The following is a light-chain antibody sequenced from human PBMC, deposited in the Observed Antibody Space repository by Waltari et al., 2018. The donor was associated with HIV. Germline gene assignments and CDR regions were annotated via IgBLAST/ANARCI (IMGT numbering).Light chain of an antibody. J-gene: IGLJ2*01. Sequence: QSVLTQPPSVSAAPGQKVTISCSGSTSNIGNKYVSWYRQLPGTAPKLLIYDNNKRPSGIPDRVSGSKSGTSATLDITGLQSGDEANYYCETWDSSLSAVLFGGGTKVTVL. CDR3: ETWDSSLSAVL. CDR2: DNN. CDR1: TSNIGNKY. V-gene: IGLV1-51*01.